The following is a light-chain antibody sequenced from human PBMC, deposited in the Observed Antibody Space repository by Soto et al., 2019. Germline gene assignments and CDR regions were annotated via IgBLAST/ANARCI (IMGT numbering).Light chain of an antibody. CDR3: QQFRNWPWT. CDR1: QSISIN. Sequence: EIVLTQSPGTLSVSPGDRVTLSCRASQSISINLAWYQHKPGQAPRLLIHGASPRATGVPARISGSGSGTEFTLTISSLQSEDFAVYYCQQFRNWPWTFGQGTKVEVK. V-gene: IGKV3D-15*01. J-gene: IGKJ1*01. CDR2: GAS.